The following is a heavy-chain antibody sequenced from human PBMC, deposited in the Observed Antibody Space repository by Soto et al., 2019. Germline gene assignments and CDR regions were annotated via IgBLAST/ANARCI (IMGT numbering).Heavy chain of an antibody. V-gene: IGHV1-2*04. CDR1: GYTFTGNS. D-gene: IGHD2-2*01. CDR2: INPNNGGT. CDR3: AREPHLVVVAAVGPYDYYMDV. J-gene: IGHJ6*03. Sequence: ASVKVSCKASGYTFTGNSLHWVRQAPGQGLEWMGWINPNNGGTNYAQKFRGWVTMTRDTSISTAYMDLSRLKSDDTAVYYCAREPHLVVVAAVGPYDYYMDVWGKGTTVTVSS.